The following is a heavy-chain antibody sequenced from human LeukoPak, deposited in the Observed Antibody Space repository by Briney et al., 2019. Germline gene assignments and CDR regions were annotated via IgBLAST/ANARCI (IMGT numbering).Heavy chain of an antibody. CDR1: GFTFSNAW. CDR2: IKSKTDGGTT. Sequence: PGGSLRLSCAASGFTFSNAWMNWVRQAPGKGLEWVGRIKSKTDGGTTDYAAPVKGRFTISRDDSKNTLYLQMNSLKTEDTAVYYCTTDLIVVVTAIHAGAEYFQHWGQGTLVTVSS. V-gene: IGHV3-15*07. D-gene: IGHD2-21*02. J-gene: IGHJ1*01. CDR3: TTDLIVVVTAIHAGAEYFQH.